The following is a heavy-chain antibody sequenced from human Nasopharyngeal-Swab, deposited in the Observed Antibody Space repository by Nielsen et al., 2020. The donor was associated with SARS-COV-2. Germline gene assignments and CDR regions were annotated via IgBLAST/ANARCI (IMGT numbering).Heavy chain of an antibody. D-gene: IGHD2-15*01. Sequence: WIRQPPGKGLEWIGEINHSGSTNYNPSLKSRVTISVDTSKNQFSLKLSSVTAADTAVYYCARDPEVVAAPSRFDYWGQGTLVTVSS. J-gene: IGHJ4*02. V-gene: IGHV4-34*01. CDR3: ARDPEVVAAPSRFDY. CDR2: INHSGST.